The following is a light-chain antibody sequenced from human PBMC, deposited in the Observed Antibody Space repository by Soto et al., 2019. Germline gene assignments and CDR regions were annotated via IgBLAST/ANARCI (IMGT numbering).Light chain of an antibody. Sequence: EMVMTQSPATLSVSPGERATLSCRASQSVSNNYLAWYQQKPGQAPRLLIYGASNRATGIPDRFSSSGSGTDFTLTISRLEPEDFAVYYCQQYGSSGTFGQGTKVDIK. CDR3: QQYGSSGT. CDR1: QSVSNNY. CDR2: GAS. V-gene: IGKV3-20*01. J-gene: IGKJ1*01.